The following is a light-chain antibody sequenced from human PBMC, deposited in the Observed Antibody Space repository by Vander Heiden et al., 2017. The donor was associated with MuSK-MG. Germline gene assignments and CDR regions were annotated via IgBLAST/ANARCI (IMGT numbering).Light chain of an antibody. V-gene: IGLV1-40*01. CDR1: SSNIGAGYD. J-gene: IGLJ2*01. CDR2: GNS. Sequence: QSVLTQPPSVSGAPGQRVTISCTGSSSNIGAGYDVHWYQQLPGTAPKLRSYGNSNRPSGVPDRFAGSKSGTSASLAITGLQAEDEADYYCQSYDSSLRGIFGGGTKLTVL. CDR3: QSYDSSLRGI.